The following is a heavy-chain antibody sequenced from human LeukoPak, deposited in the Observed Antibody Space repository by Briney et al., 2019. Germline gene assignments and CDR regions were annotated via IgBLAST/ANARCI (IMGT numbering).Heavy chain of an antibody. CDR3: ARRPYSNSYFDY. J-gene: IGHJ4*02. D-gene: IGHD6-6*01. V-gene: IGHV5-51*01. Sequence: GESLKISCKGSGYSFTSYWIGWVRQMPGKGLEWMGIIYPSHSDTRYSPSLQGQVTISADKSISTAYLQWSSLKASDTAMYYCARRPYSNSYFDYWGQGTLVTVYS. CDR1: GYSFTSYW. CDR2: IYPSHSDT.